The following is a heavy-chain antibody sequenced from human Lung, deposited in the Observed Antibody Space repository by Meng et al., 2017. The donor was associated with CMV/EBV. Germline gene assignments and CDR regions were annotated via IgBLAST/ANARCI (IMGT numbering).Heavy chain of an antibody. CDR1: GYTFGTDG. J-gene: IGHJ6*02. V-gene: IGHV1-18*04. Sequence: ASXXVSCKASGYTFGTDGISWVRQAPGQGLEWMGWISTYNGDTYSVQKIQGRVSMTTDTSTNTAYMEVRSLRFDDTAVYYCARDVGPHYGYGMYVWGQGTTVTVSS. D-gene: IGHD2-15*01. CDR2: ISTYNGDT. CDR3: ARDVGPHYGYGMYV.